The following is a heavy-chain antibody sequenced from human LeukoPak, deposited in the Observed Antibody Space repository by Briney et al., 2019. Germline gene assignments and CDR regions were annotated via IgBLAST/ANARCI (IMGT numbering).Heavy chain of an antibody. CDR3: ASLVHYDFWSGYFRPSDAIDV. D-gene: IGHD3-3*01. CDR1: GGSFSGHY. Sequence: SETLSLACAVYGGSFSGHYWSWIRQPPGQGLEWLAEINHGGSTSYSPSLKSRASISADKSKNQFSLRLTSVTAADTAVYYCASLVHYDFWSGYFRPSDAIDVWGQGTAVTVSS. V-gene: IGHV4-34*01. CDR2: INHGGST. J-gene: IGHJ3*01.